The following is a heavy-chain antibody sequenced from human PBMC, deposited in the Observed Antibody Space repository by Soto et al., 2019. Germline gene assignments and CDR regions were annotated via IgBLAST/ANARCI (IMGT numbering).Heavy chain of an antibody. D-gene: IGHD3-3*01. CDR2: LYYSGGT. J-gene: IGHJ6*03. Sequence: QVQLQESGPGLVRPSETLSLTCTVSGDSVNSHYWSWIRQPPGKALEWIGYLYYSGGTNYNPSLQGRVTISVDTSQTQLSLKLNSVSAADTALYYCARFASGHSGVYYYYYSMDVWGEGTTVTVSS. CDR1: GDSVNSHY. V-gene: IGHV4-59*02. CDR3: ARFASGHSGVYYYYYSMDV.